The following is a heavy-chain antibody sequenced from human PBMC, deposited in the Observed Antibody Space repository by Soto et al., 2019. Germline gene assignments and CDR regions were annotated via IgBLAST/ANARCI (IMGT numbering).Heavy chain of an antibody. Sequence: GSLRLSCVASGFTFSDHYMTWIRQAPGKGLEWLSYISTSSSYTNYADSVKGRFTISRDNAMNSLYLQMNSLRAEDTAVYYCARLRLTGYFDYWGQGTLVTVSS. CDR3: ARLRLTGYFDY. CDR1: GFTFSDHY. CDR2: ISTSSSYT. J-gene: IGHJ4*02. V-gene: IGHV3-11*03.